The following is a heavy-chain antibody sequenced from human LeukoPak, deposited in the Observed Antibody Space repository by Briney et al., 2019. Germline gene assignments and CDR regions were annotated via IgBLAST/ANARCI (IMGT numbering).Heavy chain of an antibody. J-gene: IGHJ4*02. V-gene: IGHV3-30*03. D-gene: IGHD5-18*01. CDR3: ATGEGYSYGLLDY. CDR1: GFTFSSYG. Sequence: GRSLRLSCAASGFTFSSYGMHWVRQAPGKGLEWVAVISYDGNNKYYADSVKGRFTISRDNSKNTLYLQMNSLRAEDTAVYYCATGEGYSYGLLDYWGQGTLVTVSS. CDR2: ISYDGNNK.